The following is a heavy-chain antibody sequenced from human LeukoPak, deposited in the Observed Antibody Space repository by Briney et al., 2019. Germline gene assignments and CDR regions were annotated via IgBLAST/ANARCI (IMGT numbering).Heavy chain of an antibody. CDR3: ARQEGGYYDT. CDR2: IYYSGST. J-gene: IGHJ5*02. V-gene: IGHV4-39*01. CDR1: GGSISSTAFY. D-gene: IGHD3-22*01. Sequence: SETLSLICTVSGGSISSTAFYWGWIRQPPGKGLEWIGSIYYSGSTNYNPSLKSRVTISVDTSKNQFSLKLSSVTAADTAVYYCARQEGGYYDTWGQGTLVTVSS.